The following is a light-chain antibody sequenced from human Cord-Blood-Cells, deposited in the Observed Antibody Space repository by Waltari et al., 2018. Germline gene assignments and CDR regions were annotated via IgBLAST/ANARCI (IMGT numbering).Light chain of an antibody. Sequence: SSELTQDPAVSVALGQTVRITCQGDSLRSYYASSYQQKPGQAPVLVIYGKNKRPSGIPDRFSGSSSGNTASLTITGAQAEDEADYYCNSRDSSGNHYVFGTGTKVTVL. CDR3: NSRDSSGNHYV. V-gene: IGLV3-19*01. CDR2: GKN. J-gene: IGLJ1*01. CDR1: SLRSYY.